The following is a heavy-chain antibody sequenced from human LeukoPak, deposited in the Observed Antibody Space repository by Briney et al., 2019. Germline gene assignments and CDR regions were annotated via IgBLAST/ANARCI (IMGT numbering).Heavy chain of an antibody. D-gene: IGHD5-18*01. Sequence: SETLSLTCAVYGGSFSGYYWSWIRQPPGKGLEWIGEINHSGSTNYNPSLKSRVTLSVDTSKNQFSLKLSSVTAADTAVYYCARSGYSYGYWGHFDYWGQGTLVTVSS. V-gene: IGHV4-34*01. CDR1: GGSFSGYY. CDR2: INHSGST. J-gene: IGHJ4*02. CDR3: ARSGYSYGYWGHFDY.